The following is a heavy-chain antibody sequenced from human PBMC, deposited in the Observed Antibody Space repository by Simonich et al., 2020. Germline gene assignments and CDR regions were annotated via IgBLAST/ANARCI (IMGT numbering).Heavy chain of an antibody. Sequence: QVQLQQWGAGLLKPSETLSLTCAVSGYSISSGYYWGWIRQPPGKGLEWIGSIYHSGSTYYNPSLKSRVTISVDTSKNQFSLKLSSVTAADTAVYYCANNKGWDWGQGTLVTVSS. J-gene: IGHJ4*02. CDR1: GYSISSGYY. V-gene: IGHV4-38-2*01. CDR3: ANNKGWD. CDR2: IYHSGST. D-gene: IGHD1-26*01.